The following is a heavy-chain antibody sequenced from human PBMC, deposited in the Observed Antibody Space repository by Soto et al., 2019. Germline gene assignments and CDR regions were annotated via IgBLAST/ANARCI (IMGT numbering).Heavy chain of an antibody. CDR1: GYTFTIYY. CDR2: INPSGGST. Sequence: GASVKVSCKASGYTFTIYYMHWVRQAPGQGLEWMGIINPSGGSTTYTQKFQGRVTMTRDTSTSTVYMELSSLRSEDTAVYYCARSEFDWLSQARYDFDYWGQGTLVTVSS. CDR3: ARSEFDWLSQARYDFDY. D-gene: IGHD3-9*01. V-gene: IGHV1-46*01. J-gene: IGHJ4*02.